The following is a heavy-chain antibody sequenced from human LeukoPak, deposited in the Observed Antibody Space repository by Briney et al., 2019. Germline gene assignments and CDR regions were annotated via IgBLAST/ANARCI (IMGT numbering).Heavy chain of an antibody. CDR2: ISPNSGGT. D-gene: IGHD5-12*01. CDR3: ARIYSGYDPPDAFDI. Sequence: ASVKVSCKASGYTFTGYYMQWVRQALGQGFEWMGWISPNSGGTNYAQKFQGRVTMTRDTSISTAYMELSRLRSDDTAFYYCARIYSGYDPPDAFDIWGQGTMVTVSS. CDR1: GYTFTGYY. J-gene: IGHJ3*02. V-gene: IGHV1-2*02.